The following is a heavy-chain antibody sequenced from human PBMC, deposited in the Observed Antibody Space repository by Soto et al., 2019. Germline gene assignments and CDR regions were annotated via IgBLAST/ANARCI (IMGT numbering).Heavy chain of an antibody. CDR2: ISACNGNT. J-gene: IGHJ6*02. CDR3: AREWRGYDILTGLYYYYGMDV. D-gene: IGHD3-9*01. V-gene: IGHV1-18*01. Sequence: GASVKVSCKASGYTFTSYGISWVRQAPGQGLEWMGWISACNGNTNYAQKLQGRVTMTTDTSTSTAYMELRSLRSDDTAVYYCAREWRGYDILTGLYYYYGMDVWGQGTTVTVSS. CDR1: GYTFTSYG.